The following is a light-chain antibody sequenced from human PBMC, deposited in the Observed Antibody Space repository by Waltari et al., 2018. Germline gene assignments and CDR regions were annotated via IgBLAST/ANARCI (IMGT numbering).Light chain of an antibody. CDR3: SSYTSSSTLV. Sequence: QSALTQPASVSGSPGQSITISCTGTSSDVGGYNYVSWYQQHPGKAPKLMIYEVSNRPSGVSNRFSATKSSTTASMIISGHQAEDEADHYCSSYTSSSTLVFGGGTKLTVL. J-gene: IGLJ2*01. CDR1: SSDVGGYNY. CDR2: EVS. V-gene: IGLV2-14*01.